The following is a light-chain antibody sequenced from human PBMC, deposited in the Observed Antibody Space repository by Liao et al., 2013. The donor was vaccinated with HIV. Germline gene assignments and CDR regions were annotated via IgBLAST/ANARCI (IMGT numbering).Light chain of an antibody. J-gene: IGLJ1*01. Sequence: SYELTQPPSVSVSPGQTATITCSGDKLGDKYASWYQKRPGQSPILVIYEDTKRPSGISDRFSGSNSGNTATLTISGTQALDEADYYCQTWDRTTYVFGTGTKVTVL. V-gene: IGLV3-1*01. CDR1: KLGDKY. CDR2: EDT. CDR3: QTWDRTTYV.